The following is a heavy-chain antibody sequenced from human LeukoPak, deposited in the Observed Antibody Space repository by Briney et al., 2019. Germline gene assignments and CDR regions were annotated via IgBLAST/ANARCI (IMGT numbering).Heavy chain of an antibody. Sequence: GSLRLSCAASGFTFSSYGMHWVRQAPGKGLEWVAVISYDGSNKYYADSVKGRFTISRDNSKNTLYLQMNSLRAEDTAVYYCAKDLLGSSTPYWGQGTLVTVSS. CDR2: ISYDGSNK. D-gene: IGHD2-2*01. CDR3: AKDLLGSSTPY. V-gene: IGHV3-30*18. CDR1: GFTFSSYG. J-gene: IGHJ4*02.